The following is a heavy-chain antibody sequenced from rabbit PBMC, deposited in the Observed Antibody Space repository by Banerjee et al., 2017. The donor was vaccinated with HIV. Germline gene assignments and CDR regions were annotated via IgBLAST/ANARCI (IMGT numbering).Heavy chain of an antibody. V-gene: IGHV1S40*01. D-gene: IGHD4-1*01. CDR1: GFSFSNTYY. CDR2: IFDGDSGDT. CDR3: ARDLAGVIGWNFNL. J-gene: IGHJ4*01. Sequence: LEESGGDLVKPGASLTLTCTASGFSFSNTYYMCWVRQAPGKGLEWIACIFDGDSGDTYYANWAKGRFTISKTSSTTVTLQMTSLTAADTATYFCARDLAGVIGWNFNLWGPGTLVTVS.